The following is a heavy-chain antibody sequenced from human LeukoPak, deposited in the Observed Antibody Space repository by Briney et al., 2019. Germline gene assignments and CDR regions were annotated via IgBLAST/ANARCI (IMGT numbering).Heavy chain of an antibody. CDR1: GASISSSY. CDR2: IYYSGST. Sequence: SETLSLTCTVSGASISSSYWSWIRQPPGKGLEWIGYIYYSGSTNYNPSLKSRVTISVDTSKNQFSLKLSSVTAADTAVYYCARGRGGSMLRYYYYYYMDVWGKGTTVTVSS. V-gene: IGHV4-59*01. CDR3: ARGRGGSMLRYYYYYYMDV. J-gene: IGHJ6*03. D-gene: IGHD5-12*01.